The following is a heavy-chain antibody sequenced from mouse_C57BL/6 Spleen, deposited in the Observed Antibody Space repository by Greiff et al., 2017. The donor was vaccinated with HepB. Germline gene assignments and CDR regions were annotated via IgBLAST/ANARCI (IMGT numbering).Heavy chain of an antibody. CDR1: GYTFTGYW. V-gene: IGHV1-9*01. CDR3: ARDRALITTVVADFDY. J-gene: IGHJ2*01. D-gene: IGHD1-1*01. Sequence: QVQLKQSGAELMKPGASVKLSCKATGYTFTGYWIEWVKQRPGHGLEWIGEILPGSGSTNYNEKFKGKATFTADTSSNTAYMQLSSLTTEDSAIYYCARDRALITTVVADFDYWGQGTTLTVSS. CDR2: ILPGSGST.